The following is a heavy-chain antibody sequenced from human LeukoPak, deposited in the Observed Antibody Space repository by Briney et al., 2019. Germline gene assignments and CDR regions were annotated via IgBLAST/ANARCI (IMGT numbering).Heavy chain of an antibody. V-gene: IGHV1-69*13. Sequence: ASVKVSRKASGGTFSSYAISWVRQAPGQGLEWMGGIIPIFGTANYAQKFQGRVTITADESTSTAYMELSSLRSEDTAVYYCAREGDYGDYCFDYWGQGTLVTVSS. CDR2: IIPIFGTA. J-gene: IGHJ4*02. CDR3: AREGDYGDYCFDY. CDR1: GGTFSSYA. D-gene: IGHD4-17*01.